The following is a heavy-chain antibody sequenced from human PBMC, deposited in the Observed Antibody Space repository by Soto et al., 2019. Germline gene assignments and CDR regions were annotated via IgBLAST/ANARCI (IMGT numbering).Heavy chain of an antibody. V-gene: IGHV4-59*12. CDR1: GGSISSYY. CDR2: IYYSGST. D-gene: IGHD3-10*01. CDR3: ARDYMVRGVMRWFDP. Sequence: SETLSLTCTVSGGSISSYYWSWIRQPPGKGLEWIGYIYYSGSTNYNSSLKSRVTISVDKSKNQFSLKLSSVTAADTAVYYCARDYMVRGVMRWFDPWGQGTLVTVSS. J-gene: IGHJ5*02.